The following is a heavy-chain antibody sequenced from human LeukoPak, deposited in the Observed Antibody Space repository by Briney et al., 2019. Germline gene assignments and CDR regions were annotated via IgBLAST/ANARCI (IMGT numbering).Heavy chain of an antibody. D-gene: IGHD3-3*01. CDR2: IYYSGST. Sequence: SQTLSLTCTVSGGSISSGDYYWSWIRQPPGKGLEWIGYIYYSGSTNYNPSLKSRVTISVDTSKNQFSLKLSSVTAADTAVYYCARLDFWSGYSSSRWFDPWGQGTLVTVSS. J-gene: IGHJ5*02. CDR1: GGSISSGDYY. CDR3: ARLDFWSGYSSSRWFDP. V-gene: IGHV4-61*08.